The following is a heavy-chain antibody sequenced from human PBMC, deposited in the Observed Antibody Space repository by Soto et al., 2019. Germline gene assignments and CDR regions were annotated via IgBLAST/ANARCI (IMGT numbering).Heavy chain of an antibody. CDR2: IKSKTDGGTT. CDR1: GFTFSNAW. Sequence: GSLRLSCAASGFTFSNAWMSWVRQAPGKGLEWVGRIKSKTDGGTTDYAAPVKGRFTISRDDSKNTLYLQMNSLKTEDTAVYYCTTDYPLRAGAAHYGMDFCGQGTTVTVPS. V-gene: IGHV3-15*01. CDR3: TTDYPLRAGAAHYGMDF. J-gene: IGHJ6*02. D-gene: IGHD6-13*01.